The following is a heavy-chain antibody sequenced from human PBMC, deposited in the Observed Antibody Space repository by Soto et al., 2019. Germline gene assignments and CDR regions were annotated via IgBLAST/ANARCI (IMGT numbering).Heavy chain of an antibody. CDR3: ARAWYYGSGSKQHWFDP. Sequence: PGGSLRLSCAASGFTFSSYAMSWVRQAPGKGLEWVSAISGSGGSTYYADSVKGRFTISRDNSKNTLYLQMNSLRAEDTAVYYCARAWYYGSGSKQHWFDPWGQGTLVTVSS. D-gene: IGHD3-10*01. CDR1: GFTFSSYA. V-gene: IGHV3-23*01. CDR2: ISGSGGST. J-gene: IGHJ5*02.